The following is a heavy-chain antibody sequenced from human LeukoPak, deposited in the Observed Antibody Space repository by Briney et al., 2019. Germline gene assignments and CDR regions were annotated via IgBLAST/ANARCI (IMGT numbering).Heavy chain of an antibody. D-gene: IGHD6-13*01. CDR1: GGSISSGGYY. Sequence: KPSETLSLTCTVSGGSISSGGYYWTWIRQSPGKGLEWIGNIYYSGSTNYNPSLRSRVTMSVDTSKNQFSLKLSSVTAADTAIYYCAKDFVAAAGRFDYWGQGALVTVSS. CDR3: AKDFVAAAGRFDY. V-gene: IGHV4-61*08. J-gene: IGHJ4*02. CDR2: IYYSGST.